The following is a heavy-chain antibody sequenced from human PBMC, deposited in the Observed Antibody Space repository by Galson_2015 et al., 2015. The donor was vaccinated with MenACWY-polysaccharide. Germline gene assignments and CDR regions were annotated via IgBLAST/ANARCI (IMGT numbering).Heavy chain of an antibody. Sequence: CAGSGFIFSNAWMNWVRQAPGKGLEWVGRIKSKPNGGTIEYAAPVKGRLTISRDDSKNTVYVQMNSLKTEDTAVYYCSTGDGHTTGFDYWGQGALVIVSS. D-gene: IGHD2-8*02. CDR2: IKSKPNGGTI. CDR3: STGDGHTTGFDY. J-gene: IGHJ4*02. CDR1: GFIFSNAW. V-gene: IGHV3-15*01.